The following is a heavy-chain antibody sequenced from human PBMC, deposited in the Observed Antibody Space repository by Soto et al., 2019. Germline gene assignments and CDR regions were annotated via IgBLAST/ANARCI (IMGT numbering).Heavy chain of an antibody. CDR1: VDSITITSYG. V-gene: IGHV4-39*01. CDR3: ARRLFSSTWPSYFDY. J-gene: IGHJ4*02. D-gene: IGHD6-13*01. CDR2: IHYSGST. Sequence: PSETLSVSCTFCVDSITITSYGWGWIRQPSGKGLEWIGCIHYSGSTYYNPSLRSRVTSSVDTSKNQFSLKVSSVTAADTAVYYCARRLFSSTWPSYFDYWAEGTLVTSPQ.